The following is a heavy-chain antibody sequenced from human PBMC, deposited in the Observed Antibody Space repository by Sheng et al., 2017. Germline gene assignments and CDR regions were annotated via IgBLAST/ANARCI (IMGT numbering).Heavy chain of an antibody. J-gene: IGHJ3*02. D-gene: IGHD3-22*01. V-gene: IGHV3-33*01. CDR2: IWYDGSNK. CDR1: GFTFSSYG. Sequence: QVQLVESGGGVVQPGRSLRLSCAASGFTFSSYGMHWVRQAPGKGLEWVAVIWYDGSNKYYADSVKGRFTISRDNSKNTLYLQMNSLRAEDTAVYYCARDAGPNYYDSSGSHDAFDIWGQGTMVTVSS. CDR3: ARDAGPNYYDSSGSHDAFDI.